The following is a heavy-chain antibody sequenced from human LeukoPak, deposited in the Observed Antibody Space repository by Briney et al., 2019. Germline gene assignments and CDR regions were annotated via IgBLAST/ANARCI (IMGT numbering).Heavy chain of an antibody. Sequence: GGSLRLSCAASGFTFSSYWMHWVRQAPGKGLVWVSRINSDGSSTSYADSVKGRFTISRDNAKNTLYLQMNSLRAEDTAVYYCARAPYSSGWYYYYYYMDVWSKGTTVTVSS. CDR1: GFTFSSYW. V-gene: IGHV3-74*01. CDR2: INSDGSST. J-gene: IGHJ6*03. CDR3: ARAPYSSGWYYYYYYMDV. D-gene: IGHD6-19*01.